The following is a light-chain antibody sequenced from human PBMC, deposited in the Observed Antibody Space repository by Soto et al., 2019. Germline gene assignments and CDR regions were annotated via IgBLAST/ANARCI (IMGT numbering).Light chain of an antibody. J-gene: IGKJ2*01. CDR1: QNILYSSNNKNY. CDR3: QQYYSTPYT. Sequence: DIVMTQSPDSLAVSLGERATINCKSSQNILYSSNNKNYLAWYHQKPGQPPKLLISWASTRESGVPDRFSGSGSGTDFTLAISSLQAEDVAVYYCQQYYSTPYTFGQGTKLEIK. V-gene: IGKV4-1*01. CDR2: WAS.